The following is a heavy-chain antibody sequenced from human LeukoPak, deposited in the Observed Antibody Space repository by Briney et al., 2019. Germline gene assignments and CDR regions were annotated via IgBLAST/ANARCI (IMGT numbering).Heavy chain of an antibody. CDR1: GFTFSSYA. CDR2: ISYDGSNK. Sequence: GGSLRLSCAASGFTFSSYAMSWVRQAPGKGLEWVAVISYDGSNKYYADSVKGRFTISRDNSKNTLYLQMNSLRAEDTAVYYCARDLSSGWYADGMDVWGQGTTVTVSS. CDR3: ARDLSSGWYADGMDV. D-gene: IGHD6-19*01. J-gene: IGHJ6*02. V-gene: IGHV3-30-3*01.